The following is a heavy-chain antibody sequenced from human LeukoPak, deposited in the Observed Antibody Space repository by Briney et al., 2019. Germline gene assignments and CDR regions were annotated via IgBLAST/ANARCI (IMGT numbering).Heavy chain of an antibody. D-gene: IGHD1-26*01. CDR3: AKGSWRGELIDY. Sequence: AGGSLRLSCVASGFTFSSYDMSWVRRAPGKGLEWVSAISGSGGSTYYADSVKGRFTISRDNSKKTLYLQMNSLRAEDTAVYYCAKGSWRGELIDYWGQGTLVTVSS. CDR1: GFTFSSYD. CDR2: ISGSGGST. J-gene: IGHJ4*02. V-gene: IGHV3-23*01.